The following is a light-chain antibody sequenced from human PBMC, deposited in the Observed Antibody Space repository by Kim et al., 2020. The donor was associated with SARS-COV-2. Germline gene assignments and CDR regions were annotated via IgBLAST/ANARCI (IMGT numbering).Light chain of an antibody. J-gene: IGKJ2*02. CDR3: LSGPMRI. CDR1: QSISTD. Sequence: ELVMTQSPDTLSVSPGERVTLSCRASQSISTDLAWYQQKPGQAPRLLMFGASTRATGIPDRFSGSGSVTEFTLTISSLQSDDFAVYYCLSGPMRIFCRGAKLEI. CDR2: GAS. V-gene: IGKV3-15*01.